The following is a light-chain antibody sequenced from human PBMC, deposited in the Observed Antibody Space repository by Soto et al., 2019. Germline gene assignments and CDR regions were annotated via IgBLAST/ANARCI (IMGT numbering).Light chain of an antibody. CDR2: DAS. CDR1: QNVSSY. Sequence: EIVWTQSPATLSLSPGERATLSCRASQNVSSYLAWYQQKPGQAPRLLIYDASNRANGIPARFSGSGSGTYFTLTISSLEPEDFAVYYCQQRSNWPMTFGQGTRLEIK. V-gene: IGKV3-11*01. CDR3: QQRSNWPMT. J-gene: IGKJ5*01.